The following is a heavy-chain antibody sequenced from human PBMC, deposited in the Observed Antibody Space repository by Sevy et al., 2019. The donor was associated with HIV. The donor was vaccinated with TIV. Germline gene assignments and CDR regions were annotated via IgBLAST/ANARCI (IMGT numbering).Heavy chain of an antibody. D-gene: IGHD5-18*01. Sequence: GGSLRLSCAASGFTFSDYYMSWIRQAPGKGLEWVSYISSSGSTIYYADSVKGRFTISRDNAKNSLYLQMNSLRAEDTAVYYCARLRMDIAMYFDYWGQGTLVTVSS. J-gene: IGHJ4*02. V-gene: IGHV3-11*01. CDR2: ISSSGSTI. CDR1: GFTFSDYY. CDR3: ARLRMDIAMYFDY.